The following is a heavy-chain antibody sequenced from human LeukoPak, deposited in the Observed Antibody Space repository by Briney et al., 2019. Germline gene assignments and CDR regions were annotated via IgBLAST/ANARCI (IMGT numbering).Heavy chain of an antibody. D-gene: IGHD5-12*01. CDR2: IKHDGSER. CDR3: ARDSGLSGYDLLDY. Sequence: GGTLRLSCVASGFTFSTYWMTWVREARGKGLEWVANIKHDGSERYYVDSVKGRFTISRDNAKNSVYLQMSSLRAEDTAVYYCARDSGLSGYDLLDYWGQGTLVTVSS. V-gene: IGHV3-7*01. CDR1: GFTFSTYW. J-gene: IGHJ4*02.